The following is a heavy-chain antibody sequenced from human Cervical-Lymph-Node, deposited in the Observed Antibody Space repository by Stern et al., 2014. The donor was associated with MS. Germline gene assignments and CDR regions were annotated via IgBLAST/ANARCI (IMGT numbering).Heavy chain of an antibody. V-gene: IGHV5-51*01. J-gene: IGHJ4*02. CDR3: ARQRYFDY. CDR2: IFPGGSDI. CDR1: GYTFTSYC. Sequence: EVQLVESGPEVKRPGESLKISCQASGYTFTSYCIGWVRQMPGKGLEWIAIIFPGGSDIRYSPSFQGQVTISADKSINTAYLQWNNLKASDTAIYYCARQRYFDYWGQGTLVAVSS.